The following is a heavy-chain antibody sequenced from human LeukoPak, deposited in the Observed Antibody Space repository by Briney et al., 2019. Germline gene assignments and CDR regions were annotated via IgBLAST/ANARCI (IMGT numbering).Heavy chain of an antibody. CDR1: GYTLTGYY. CDR3: ARGPRMVTQPNYFDY. Sequence: ASVNVSCKASGYTLTGYYMHWVRQAPGQGGEGMGRINTNSGGTNYAQKFQGRVTMTRDTSISTAYMELSRLRSDDTAVYYCARGPRMVTQPNYFDYWGQGTLVTVSS. CDR2: INTNSGGT. V-gene: IGHV1-2*06. J-gene: IGHJ4*02. D-gene: IGHD4-23*01.